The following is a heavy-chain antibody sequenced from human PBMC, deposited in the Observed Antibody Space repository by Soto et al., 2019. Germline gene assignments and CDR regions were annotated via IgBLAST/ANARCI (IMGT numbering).Heavy chain of an antibody. Sequence: GGSLRLSCAASDFDFSSYGIHWVRQAPGKGLEWVAASSYDGRETFYADSAKGRFTVSRDRSKNTLYLQMSSLRAEDTALYYCAKNQERELPRVIDFWGQGTLVTVSS. D-gene: IGHD1-7*01. CDR1: DFDFSSYG. V-gene: IGHV3-30*18. CDR2: SSYDGRET. J-gene: IGHJ4*02. CDR3: AKNQERELPRVIDF.